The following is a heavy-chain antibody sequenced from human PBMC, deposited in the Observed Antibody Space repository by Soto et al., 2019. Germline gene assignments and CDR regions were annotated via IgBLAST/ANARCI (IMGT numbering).Heavy chain of an antibody. D-gene: IGHD2-2*01. CDR1: GFTFSSYG. CDR3: AKVIVVVPAAVYYYYGMDV. J-gene: IGHJ6*02. CDR2: ISYDGSNK. V-gene: IGHV3-30*18. Sequence: GGSLRLSCAASGFTFSSYGMHWVRQAPGKGLEWVAVISYDGSNKYYADSVKGRFTISRDNSKNTLYLQMNSLRAEDTAVYYCAKVIVVVPAAVYYYYGMDVWGQGTTVTVSS.